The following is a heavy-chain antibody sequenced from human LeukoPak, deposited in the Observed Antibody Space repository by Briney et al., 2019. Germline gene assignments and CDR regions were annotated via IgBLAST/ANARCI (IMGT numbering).Heavy chain of an antibody. V-gene: IGHV3-23*01. CDR3: AKDLTYRSSIAVAGTRFDY. Sequence: GESLRLSCAASGFTFSRYWIHWVRQAPGKGLGWVSSISGSGGSTYYADSVKGRFSISRDNSKNTVYLQMNSLRAEDTAVYYCAKDLTYRSSIAVAGTRFDYWGQGTLVTVSS. J-gene: IGHJ4*02. CDR1: GFTFSRYW. CDR2: ISGSGGST. D-gene: IGHD6-19*01.